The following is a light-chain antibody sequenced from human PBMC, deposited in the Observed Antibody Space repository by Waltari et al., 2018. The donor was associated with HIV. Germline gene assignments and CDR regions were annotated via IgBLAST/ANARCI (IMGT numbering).Light chain of an antibody. Sequence: QSALTQPASVSGSPGQSITISCTGTSSDVGTYDLVSWYQQHPGKAPKLMIYEVTKWSSGVSNRFSGSKSGNTASLTISGLRAEDEADYYCCSYAGTNGLVFGGGTKLTVL. CDR3: CSYAGTNGLV. CDR2: EVT. J-gene: IGLJ3*02. V-gene: IGLV2-23*02. CDR1: SSDVGTYDL.